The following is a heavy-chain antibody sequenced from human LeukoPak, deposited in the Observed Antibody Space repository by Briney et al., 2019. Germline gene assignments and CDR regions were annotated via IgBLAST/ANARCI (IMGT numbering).Heavy chain of an antibody. CDR1: GVTFSSYA. V-gene: IGHV3-23*01. D-gene: IGHD3-16*02. J-gene: IGHJ4*02. CDR2: ISGSVGTT. Sequence: GASLRLSCAASGVTFSSYAMNCVRQAPGKGLEWVSAISGSVGTTYYADSVNGRFTISRDNSNNTLYLQMNSLRAEDTAVYSCAKVSCDYVWGSYRCPFDYWGQGTLVTVSS. CDR3: AKVSCDYVWGSYRCPFDY.